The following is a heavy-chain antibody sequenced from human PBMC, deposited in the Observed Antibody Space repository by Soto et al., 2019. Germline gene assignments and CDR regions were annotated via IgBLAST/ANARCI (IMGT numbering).Heavy chain of an antibody. D-gene: IGHD2-15*01. CDR2: MNPNSGNT. Sequence: ASLKVSCKASGGTFTSYEINWVRQATGQGLEWMGWMNPNSGNTGYAQKFQGRVSMTRNTSISTAYMELSSLRSEDTAVYYCARRYCRGGGCYHWSDPWGQGPLVTVSS. J-gene: IGHJ5*02. CDR1: GGTFTSYE. CDR3: ARRYCRGGGCYHWSDP. V-gene: IGHV1-8*01.